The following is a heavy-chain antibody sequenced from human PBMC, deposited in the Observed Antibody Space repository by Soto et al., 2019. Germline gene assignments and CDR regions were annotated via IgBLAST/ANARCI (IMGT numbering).Heavy chain of an antibody. V-gene: IGHV1-69*09. CDR1: GGTFVRHV. J-gene: IGHJ4*02. CDR2: INPLSGIP. CDR3: AAPACAATWCSPSHNLDH. Sequence: QVQLVQSGAEVKKPESSVKVSCKTSGGTFVRHVISWVRQAPGQGPEWMGKINPLSGIPNYAQKFQDRVTFTSDTDSSTVYMELSRLRSDDTAVYYCAAPACAATWCSPSHNLDHWGQGTLVTVSS. D-gene: IGHD2-2*01.